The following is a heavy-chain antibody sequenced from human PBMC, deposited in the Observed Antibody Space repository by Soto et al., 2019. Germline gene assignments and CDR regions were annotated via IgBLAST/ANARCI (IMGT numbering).Heavy chain of an antibody. CDR3: ARVDPTLRFLEWLPIYYMDV. CDR2: MNPNSGNT. Sequence: QVQLVQSGAEVKKPGASVKVSCKASGYTFTSYDINWVRQATGQGLEWMGWMNPNSGNTGYAQKFQGRVTMTRNTSISTAYMELSSLRSEDTAVYYCARVDPTLRFLEWLPIYYMDVWGKGTTVTVSS. D-gene: IGHD3-3*01. CDR1: GYTFTSYD. J-gene: IGHJ6*03. V-gene: IGHV1-8*01.